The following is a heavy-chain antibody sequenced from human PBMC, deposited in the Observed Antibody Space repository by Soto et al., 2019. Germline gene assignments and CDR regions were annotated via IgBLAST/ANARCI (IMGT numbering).Heavy chain of an antibody. CDR2: INPSGST. CDR1: GGSFSGYY. CDR3: ARGLLGGAAN. J-gene: IGHJ1*01. V-gene: IGHV4-34*01. D-gene: IGHD2-15*01. Sequence: QVQLQQWGAGLLKPSETLSLTCAVYGGSFSGYYWSWIRQPPGKGLEWIGEINPSGSTNYNPSLKSRVNISVDTSKNQFFLKLSSVTAAATSVYYCARGLLGGAANWGQGTLVTVSS.